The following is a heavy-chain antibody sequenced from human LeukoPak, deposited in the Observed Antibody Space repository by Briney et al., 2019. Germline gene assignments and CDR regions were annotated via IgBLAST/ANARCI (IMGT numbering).Heavy chain of an antibody. CDR1: GYSFTSYW. V-gene: IGHV5-51*01. J-gene: IGHJ4*02. CDR2: IYPGDPNT. Sequence: GESLKISCKGSGYSFTSYWIAWVRQMPGKGLEWMGIIYPGDPNTRYSPSFQGQVTISADKSINTAYLQWSSLKDSDTAMYYCARKRTSDFWGDSSGYCFDYWGQGTLVTVSS. D-gene: IGHD3-3*01. CDR3: ARKRTSDFWGDSSGYCFDY.